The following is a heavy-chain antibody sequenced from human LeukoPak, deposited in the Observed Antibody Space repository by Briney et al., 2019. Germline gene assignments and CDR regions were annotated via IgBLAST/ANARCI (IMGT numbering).Heavy chain of an antibody. D-gene: IGHD2-2*01. CDR3: ARGHPAAHRAFDI. V-gene: IGHV4-59*01. J-gene: IGHJ3*02. CDR1: GGSISSYY. CDR2: ICYSGST. Sequence: SETLSLTCTVSGGSISSYYWSWIRQPPGKGLEWIGYICYSGSTNYNPSLKSRVTISVDTSKNQFSLKLSSVTAADTAVYYCARGHPAAHRAFDIWGQGTMVTVSS.